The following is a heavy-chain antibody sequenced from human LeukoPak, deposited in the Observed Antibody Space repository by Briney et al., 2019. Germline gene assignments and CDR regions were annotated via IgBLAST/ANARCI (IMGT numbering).Heavy chain of an antibody. D-gene: IGHD6-13*01. CDR1: GFTFSSYG. Sequence: GGSLRLSCAASGFTFSSYGMSWVRQAPGKGLEWVSAISGSGGSTYYADSVKGRFTISRDNSKNTLYLQMNSLRAEDTAVYYCAKDGRHPGSVWRGSSSWPYYFDYWGQGTLVTVSS. CDR2: ISGSGGST. CDR3: AKDGRHPGSVWRGSSSWPYYFDY. V-gene: IGHV3-23*01. J-gene: IGHJ4*02.